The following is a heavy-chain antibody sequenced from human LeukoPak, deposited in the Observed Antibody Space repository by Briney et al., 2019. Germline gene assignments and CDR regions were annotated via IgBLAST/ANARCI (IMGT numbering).Heavy chain of an antibody. CDR1: GYTFTSYA. CDR2: INTNTGNP. D-gene: IGHD6-13*01. Sequence: ASVKVSCKASGYTFTSYAMNWVRQAPGQGLEWMGWINTNTGNPTYAQGFTGRFVFSLDTSVSTAYLQISSLKAEDTAVYYCARRSWLPGLYYYYGMDVWGQGTTVTVSS. CDR3: ARRSWLPGLYYYYGMDV. V-gene: IGHV7-4-1*02. J-gene: IGHJ6*02.